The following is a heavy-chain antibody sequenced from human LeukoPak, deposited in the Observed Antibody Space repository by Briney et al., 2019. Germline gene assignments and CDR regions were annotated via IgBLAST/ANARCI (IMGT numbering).Heavy chain of an antibody. CDR2: ISSSSSYI. J-gene: IGHJ3*02. CDR1: GFTFSSHG. D-gene: IGHD6-19*01. CDR3: ARSYSSGWYDAFDI. Sequence: GGSLRLSCAASGFTFSSHGMHWVRQAPGKGLEWVSSISSSSSYIYYADSVKGRFTISRDNAKNSLYLQMNSLRAEDTAVYYCARSYSSGWYDAFDIWGQGTMVTVSS. V-gene: IGHV3-21*01.